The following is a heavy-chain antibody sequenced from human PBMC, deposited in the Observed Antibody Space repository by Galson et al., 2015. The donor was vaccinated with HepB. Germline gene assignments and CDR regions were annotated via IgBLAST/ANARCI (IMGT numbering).Heavy chain of an antibody. Sequence: QSGAEVTKPGESLKISCKGSGYSFTSYWIGWVRQMPGKGLEWMGIIYPGESDTRYSPSFQGQVTISADKSISTAYLPWSSLKASAAAMYYCARDGTDASSSPPDYWRQRTLVTASS. CDR2: IYPGESDT. J-gene: IGHJ4*02. CDR3: ARDGTDASSSPPDY. CDR1: GYSFTSYW. V-gene: IGHV5-51*03. D-gene: IGHD6-6*01.